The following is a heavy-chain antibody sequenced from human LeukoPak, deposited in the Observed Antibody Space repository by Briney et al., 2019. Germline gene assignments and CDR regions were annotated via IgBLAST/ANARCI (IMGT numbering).Heavy chain of an antibody. J-gene: IGHJ6*04. CDR2: IYHSGST. D-gene: IGHD6-19*01. CDR1: GYSISSGYY. CDR3: ARHSSGWSEDV. Sequence: PSETLSLTCTVSGYSISSGYYWGWIRQPPGKGLEWIGSIYHSGSTYYNPSLKSRVTISVDTSKNQFSLKLNSVTAADTAVYYCARHSSGWSEDVWGKGTTVTISS. V-gene: IGHV4-38-2*02.